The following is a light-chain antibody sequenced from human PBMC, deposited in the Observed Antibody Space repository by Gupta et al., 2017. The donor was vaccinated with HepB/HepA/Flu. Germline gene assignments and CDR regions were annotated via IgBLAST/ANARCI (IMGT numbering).Light chain of an antibody. J-gene: IGKJ2*01. CDR1: QSISNS. Sequence: DIQMTQSPSFLSASVGDRVTITCRAPQSISNSLQWYQQEPGKAPKLLIYAAIRLLSGVPSRFSGSKSGTLFTLTISSLHPEDFATYYCQQGYSTPRTFGQGTKVEI. V-gene: IGKV1-39*01. CDR2: AAI. CDR3: QQGYSTPRT.